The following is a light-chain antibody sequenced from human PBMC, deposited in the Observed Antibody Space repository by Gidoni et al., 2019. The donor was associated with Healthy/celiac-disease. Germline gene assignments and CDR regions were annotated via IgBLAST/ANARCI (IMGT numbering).Light chain of an antibody. CDR2: AAS. J-gene: IGKJ2*01. Sequence: EIVMTQSPATLSVSPGERATLSCRASQSISSNLAWYQQQPGQAPRLLIYAASTRATGFPARFSGSGSGTEFTLTISSLQSEDFAVYYCQQYNNWPPEYTFGQGTKLEIK. V-gene: IGKV3-15*01. CDR3: QQYNNWPPEYT. CDR1: QSISSN.